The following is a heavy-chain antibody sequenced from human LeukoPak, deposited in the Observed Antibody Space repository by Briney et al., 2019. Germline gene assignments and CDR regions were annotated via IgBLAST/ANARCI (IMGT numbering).Heavy chain of an antibody. J-gene: IGHJ3*01. V-gene: IGHV3-30-3*01. Sequence: GGSLRLSCAASGFTFNSYAMHWVRQAPGKGLEWVAVISYDGSNKYYADSVKGRFTISRGNSKNTLYLQMNSLRAEDTAVYYCARDPRLWGQGTMVTVSS. CDR1: GFTFNSYA. CDR3: ARDPRL. CDR2: ISYDGSNK.